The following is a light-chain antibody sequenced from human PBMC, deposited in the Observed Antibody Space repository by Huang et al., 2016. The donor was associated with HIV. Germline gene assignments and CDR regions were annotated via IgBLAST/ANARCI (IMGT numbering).Light chain of an antibody. CDR3: QQYGSSPYT. CDR2: GAS. Sequence: EIVLTQSPGTLTLSAGERATLTCRASQSISSRYLAWYQQKPGQAPRLLIYGASSRATGIPDKFIGSGSGTGFTLTISGLEPEDFAVYFCQQYGSSPYTFGQGTNLEIK. V-gene: IGKV3-20*01. CDR1: QSISSRY. J-gene: IGKJ2*01.